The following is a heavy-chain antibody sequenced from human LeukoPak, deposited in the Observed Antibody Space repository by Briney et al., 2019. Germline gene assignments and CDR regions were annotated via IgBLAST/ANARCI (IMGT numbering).Heavy chain of an antibody. CDR1: GGSFSGYY. J-gene: IGHJ3*02. CDR2: IYHSGST. Sequence: SETLSLTCAVYGGSFSGYYWSWIRQPPGKGLEWIGEIYHSGSTNYNPSLKSRVTISVDKSKNQFSLKLSSVTAADTAVYYCASLKLELDAFDIWGQGTMVTVSS. V-gene: IGHV4-34*01. CDR3: ASLKLELDAFDI. D-gene: IGHD1-7*01.